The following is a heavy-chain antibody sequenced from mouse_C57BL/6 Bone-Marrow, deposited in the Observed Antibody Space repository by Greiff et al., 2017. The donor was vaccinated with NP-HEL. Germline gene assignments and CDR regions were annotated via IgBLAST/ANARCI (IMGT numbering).Heavy chain of an antibody. V-gene: IGHV1-26*01. J-gene: IGHJ3*01. D-gene: IGHD1-1*01. CDR1: GYTFTDYY. Sequence: VQLQQSGPELVKPGASVKISCKASGYTFTDYYMNWVKQSHGKSLEWIGDINPNNGGTSYNQKFKGKATLTVDKSSSSAYMELRSLTSEDSAVYYCARGFITTVVAPPAWFAYWGQGTLVTVSA. CDR3: ARGFITTVVAPPAWFAY. CDR2: INPNNGGT.